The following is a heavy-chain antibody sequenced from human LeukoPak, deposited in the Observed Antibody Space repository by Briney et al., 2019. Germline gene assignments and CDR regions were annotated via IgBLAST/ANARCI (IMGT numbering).Heavy chain of an antibody. CDR3: ASLTNTTGYIPWYFDL. D-gene: IGHD3-9*01. V-gene: IGHV4-59*01. Sequence: SETLCLTCTVSGGSISSYYWSWIRQPPGKVLERIGYIYYSGSTNYNPSLKSRVTISVDTSKNQFSLKLSSVTATDTAVYYCASLTNTTGYIPWYFDLWGRGTLVTVSS. J-gene: IGHJ2*01. CDR2: IYYSGST. CDR1: GGSISSYY.